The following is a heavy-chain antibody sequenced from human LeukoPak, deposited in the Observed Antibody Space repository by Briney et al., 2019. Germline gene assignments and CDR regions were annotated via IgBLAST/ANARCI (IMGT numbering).Heavy chain of an antibody. D-gene: IGHD1-26*01. Sequence: GESLMTSCKGSGYSFPIYWIAWARQMPGKGLEWMGIIYAGDSDTRYNPSFKGQVTISANKSISTAYLQWSSLNASDTAMYYCARFHRVLGIVGATWWFDPWGQGTLVTVSS. J-gene: IGHJ5*02. V-gene: IGHV5-51*01. CDR1: GYSFPIYW. CDR3: ARFHRVLGIVGATWWFDP. CDR2: IYAGDSDT.